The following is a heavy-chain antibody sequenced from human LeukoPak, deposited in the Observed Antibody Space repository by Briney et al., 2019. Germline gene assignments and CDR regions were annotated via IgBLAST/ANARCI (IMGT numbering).Heavy chain of an antibody. CDR3: ARVGIAAAGSEFDY. Sequence: PSETLSLTCTVSGGSISSYYWSWIRQPPGKGLEWIGHIYYSGSTNYNPSLKSRVTISVDTSKNQFSLKLSSVTAADTAVYYCARVGIAAAGSEFDYWGQGTLVTVSS. D-gene: IGHD6-13*01. V-gene: IGHV4-59*01. CDR2: IYYSGST. CDR1: GGSISSYY. J-gene: IGHJ4*02.